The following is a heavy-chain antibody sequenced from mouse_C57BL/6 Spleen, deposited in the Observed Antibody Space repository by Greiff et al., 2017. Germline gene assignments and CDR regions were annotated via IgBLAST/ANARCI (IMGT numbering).Heavy chain of an antibody. CDR2: INPNYGTT. CDR3: ARSLDVCTDGCEC. D-gene: IGHD3-3*01. Sequence: EVQLQQSGPELVKPGASVKISCKASGYSFTDYNMNWVKQSNGKSLEWIGVINPNYGTTSYNQKFKGKATLTVDQSSSTAYLPLNSLTSEDSAVYYDARSLDVCTDGCECWGQETTLTVSP. CDR1: GYSFTDYN. J-gene: IGHJ2*01. V-gene: IGHV1-39*01.